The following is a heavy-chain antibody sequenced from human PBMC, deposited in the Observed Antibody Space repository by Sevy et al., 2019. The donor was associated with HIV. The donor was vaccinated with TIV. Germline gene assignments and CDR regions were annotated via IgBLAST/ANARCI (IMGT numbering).Heavy chain of an antibody. CDR2: INQDGSEK. Sequence: GGSLRLSCTASGFNFNSHWMIWVRQAPGKGLEWVANINQDGSEKYYVDSVKGGFTISSDNAKNSLYLQMNSLRGEDTAIYYCARGNDGWDYWGQGTLVTVSS. D-gene: IGHD6-19*01. J-gene: IGHJ4*02. V-gene: IGHV3-7*01. CDR3: ARGNDGWDY. CDR1: GFNFNSHW.